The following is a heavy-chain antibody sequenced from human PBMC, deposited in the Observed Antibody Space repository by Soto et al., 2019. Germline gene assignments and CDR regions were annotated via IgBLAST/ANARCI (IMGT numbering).Heavy chain of an antibody. CDR1: GGSISSGGYY. Sequence: PSETLSLTCTVSGGSISSGGYYWSWIRQHPGKGLEWIGFIYYSGYTYYNPPLKSRVSISVDTSKNQFSLKLSSVTAADTAVYYCARVLGYCTGGNCYPDYWGQGTLVTVSS. D-gene: IGHD2-15*01. J-gene: IGHJ4*02. CDR2: IYYSGYT. V-gene: IGHV4-31*03. CDR3: ARVLGYCTGGNCYPDY.